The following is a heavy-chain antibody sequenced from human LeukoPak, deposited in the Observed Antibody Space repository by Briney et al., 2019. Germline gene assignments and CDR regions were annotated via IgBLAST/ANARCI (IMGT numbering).Heavy chain of an antibody. CDR1: GFTFGDHA. D-gene: IGHD5-18*01. CDR3: TRGPIQLWLYHGMDV. V-gene: IGHV3-49*04. Sequence: GRSLRLSCTVSGFTFGDHAMTWVRQAPGKGLEWVGFIRSKTYGGTTEYAASVKGRFIISRDDSTSIAYLQMNSLKTEDTAVYYCTRGPIQLWLYHGMDVWGQGTTVTVSS. CDR2: IRSKTYGGTT. J-gene: IGHJ6*02.